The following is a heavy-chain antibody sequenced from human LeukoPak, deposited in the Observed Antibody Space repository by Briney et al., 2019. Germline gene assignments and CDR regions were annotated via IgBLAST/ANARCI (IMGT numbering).Heavy chain of an antibody. CDR3: AATSVYYDFWSGYSGHYYYMDV. CDR2: IVVGSGNT. Sequence: GTSVKVSCKASGFTFTSSAMQWVRQARGQRLEWIGWIVVGSGNTNYAQKFQKRVTITRDMSTSTAYMELSSLRSEDTAVCYCAATSVYYDFWSGYSGHYYYMDVWGKGTTVTVSS. V-gene: IGHV1-58*02. CDR1: GFTFTSSA. D-gene: IGHD3-3*01. J-gene: IGHJ6*03.